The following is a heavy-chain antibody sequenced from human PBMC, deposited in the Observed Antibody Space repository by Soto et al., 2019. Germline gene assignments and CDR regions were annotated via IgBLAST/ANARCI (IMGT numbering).Heavy chain of an antibody. V-gene: IGHV1-18*04. CDR3: VILDNPISPIP. J-gene: IGHJ5*02. Sequence: QIQMVQSGAEGKKPGASVKVSCQTSGYNFLDYGIDWVRQAPGQDLQWMGWIGLYHTLTKYTPQFQDRVTISSDPSTRTVYMELRSLRSDVTATYYCVILDNPISPIPWGPGTRITVSA. CDR1: GYNFLDYG. D-gene: IGHD3-22*01. CDR2: IGLYHTLT.